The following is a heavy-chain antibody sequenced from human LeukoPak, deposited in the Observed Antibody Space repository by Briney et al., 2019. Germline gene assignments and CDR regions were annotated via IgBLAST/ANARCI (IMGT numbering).Heavy chain of an antibody. CDR3: ARRVYSRVDY. CDR2: TYYSGST. J-gene: IGHJ4*02. V-gene: IGHV4-31*03. D-gene: IGHD4-11*01. CDR1: GGSITSGAFY. Sequence: SQTLSLTCTVSGGSITSGAFYWTWIRQHPRKGLEWIGYTYYSGSTTYNPSLKSRVTISVDTSKNQFPLKLSSVTAADTAVYYCARRVYSRVDYWGQGTLVTVSS.